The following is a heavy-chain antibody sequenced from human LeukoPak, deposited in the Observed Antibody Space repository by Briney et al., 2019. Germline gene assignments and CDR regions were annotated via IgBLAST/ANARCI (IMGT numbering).Heavy chain of an antibody. Sequence: TSETLSLTCTVSGGSISSSNYYWGWIRQSLGKGPEWIGSIYYSGSAYYNPSLKSRVTISVDTSKNQFSLKMSSVTAADTAVYYCARSYYGSGRYGPQFDYWGQGTLVTVSS. CDR2: IYYSGSA. CDR3: ARSYYGSGRYGPQFDY. J-gene: IGHJ4*02. CDR1: GGSISSSNYY. D-gene: IGHD3-10*01. V-gene: IGHV4-39*07.